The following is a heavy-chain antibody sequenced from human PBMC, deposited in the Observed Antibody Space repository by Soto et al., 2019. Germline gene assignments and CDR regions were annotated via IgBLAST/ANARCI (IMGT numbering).Heavy chain of an antibody. CDR3: ARCIAAAGPIDY. CDR2: IYHSGST. CDR1: GGSISSSNW. D-gene: IGHD6-13*01. J-gene: IGHJ4*02. V-gene: IGHV4-4*02. Sequence: PSETLSLTCAVSGGSISSSNWWSWVRQPPGKGLEWIGEIYHSGSTNYDPSLKGRVTISVDKSKNQFSLKLSPVTAADTAVYYCARCIAAAGPIDYWGQGTLVTVSS.